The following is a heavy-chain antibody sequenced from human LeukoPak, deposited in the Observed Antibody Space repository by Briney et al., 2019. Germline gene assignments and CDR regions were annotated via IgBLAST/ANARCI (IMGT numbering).Heavy chain of an antibody. CDR1: GFTFSSYS. J-gene: IGHJ4*02. V-gene: IGHV3-48*04. CDR2: ISSSSTI. D-gene: IGHD3-3*01. Sequence: PGGSLRLSCAASGFTFSSYSMNWVRQAPGKGLEWVSYISSSSTIYYADSVKGRFTISRDNAKNSLYLQMNSLRAEDTAVYYCARSGYYTHYFDYWGQGTLVTVSS. CDR3: ARSGYYTHYFDY.